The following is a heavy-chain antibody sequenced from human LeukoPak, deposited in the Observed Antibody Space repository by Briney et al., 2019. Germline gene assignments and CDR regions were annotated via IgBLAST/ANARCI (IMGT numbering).Heavy chain of an antibody. CDR2: IIPILGIA. CDR1: GGTFSSYA. CDR3: ARGYCSGGSCYSDYFDY. Sequence: VASVKVSCKASGGTFSSYAISWVRQAPGQGLEWMGRIIPILGIANYAQKFQGRVTITADKSTSTAYMELSSLRSEDTAVYYCARGYCSGGSCYSDYFDYWGQGTLVTVSS. D-gene: IGHD2-15*01. V-gene: IGHV1-69*04. J-gene: IGHJ4*02.